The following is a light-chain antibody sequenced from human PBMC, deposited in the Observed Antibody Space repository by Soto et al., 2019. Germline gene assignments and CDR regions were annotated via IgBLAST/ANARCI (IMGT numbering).Light chain of an antibody. CDR3: QQFKSGTWT. CDR2: DVS. J-gene: IGKJ1*01. Sequence: DIQMTQSPGALSASVGGRCTSTCRASQNIERWLAWYQQKPGKAPKLLLYDVSSLESGVPSRFSGSGSATEFILTINGLQPDDFATYFCQQFKSGTWTFGQGTKVDI. V-gene: IGKV1-5*01. CDR1: QNIERW.